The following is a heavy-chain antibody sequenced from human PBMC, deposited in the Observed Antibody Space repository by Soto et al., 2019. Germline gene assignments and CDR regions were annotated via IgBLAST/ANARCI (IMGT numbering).Heavy chain of an antibody. J-gene: IGHJ4*02. V-gene: IGHV4-34*01. Sequence: PSETLSLTCAVYGGSFSGYYWSWIRQPPGKGLEWIGEINHSGSTNYNPSLKSRVTISVDTSKNQFSLKLSSVTAADTAVYYCARGPRKGYCSGGSCYGYVGYWGQGTLVTVSS. D-gene: IGHD2-15*01. CDR2: INHSGST. CDR1: GGSFSGYY. CDR3: ARGPRKGYCSGGSCYGYVGY.